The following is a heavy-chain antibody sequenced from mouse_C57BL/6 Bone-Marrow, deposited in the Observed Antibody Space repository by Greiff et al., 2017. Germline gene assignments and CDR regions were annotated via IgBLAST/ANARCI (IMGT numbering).Heavy chain of an antibody. CDR3: TRVGRGAWFAY. J-gene: IGHJ3*01. CDR1: GYTFTSYT. CDR2: INPSSGYT. Sequence: QVQLQQSGAELVRPGASVKMSCKASGYTFTSYTMHWVKPRPGQGLEWIGYINPSSGYTKYNQKFKDKATLTADKSSITAYMRLSSLTSEDSADDYGTRVGRGAWFAYWGQGTLVTVSA. V-gene: IGHV1-4*01. D-gene: IGHD4-1*01.